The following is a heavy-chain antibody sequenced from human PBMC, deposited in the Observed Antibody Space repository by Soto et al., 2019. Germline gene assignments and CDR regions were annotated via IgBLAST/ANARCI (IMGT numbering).Heavy chain of an antibody. D-gene: IGHD5-18*01. V-gene: IGHV1-2*02. CDR2: INPNSGGT. CDR3: ARDWVDTAIQGHYYYYYGMDV. CDR1: GYTFTGYY. J-gene: IGHJ6*02. Sequence: ASVKVSRKASGYTFTGYYMHWVRQTPGQGLEWMGWINPNSGGTNYAQKFQGRVTMTRDTSISTAYMELSRLRSDDTAVYYCARDWVDTAIQGHYYYYYGMDVWGQGTTVTVSS.